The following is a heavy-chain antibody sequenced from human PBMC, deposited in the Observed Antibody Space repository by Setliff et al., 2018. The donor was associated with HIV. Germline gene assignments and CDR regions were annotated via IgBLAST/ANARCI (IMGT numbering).Heavy chain of an antibody. V-gene: IGHV1-69*13. D-gene: IGHD3-22*01. J-gene: IGHJ6*03. CDR3: ARAAYYDSRDFSDYYYMDV. CDR2: IIPVFGTA. Sequence: GASVKVSCKASGGALSTYAINWVRQAPGQGLEWVGGIIPVFGTANYAQKLEGRVTITADESTSTAYMELSGLSSEDTAVYYCARAAYYDSRDFSDYYYMDVGGTG. CDR1: GGALSTYA.